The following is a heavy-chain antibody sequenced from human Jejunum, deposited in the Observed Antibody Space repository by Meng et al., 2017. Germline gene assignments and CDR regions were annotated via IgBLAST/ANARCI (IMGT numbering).Heavy chain of an antibody. CDR1: GFTLSSYW. D-gene: IGHD1-26*01. Sequence: GESLKISCVASGFTLSSYWMHWVRQPPGKGLVWVSRMKSDGSSTTYADSVKGRFTISRDNAKNTVYLQMNRLRAEDTAVYYCARDRGWDLPYDLWGQGTLVTVSS. J-gene: IGHJ4*02. CDR2: MKSDGSST. CDR3: ARDRGWDLPYDL. V-gene: IGHV3-74*03.